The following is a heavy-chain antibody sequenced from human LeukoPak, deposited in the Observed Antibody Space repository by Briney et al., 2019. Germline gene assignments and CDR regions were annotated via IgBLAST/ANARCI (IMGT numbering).Heavy chain of an antibody. CDR1: GGSISSSSYY. D-gene: IGHD1-26*01. CDR2: IYYSGST. V-gene: IGHV4-39*01. CDR3: ARRRIVVDNWLDP. Sequence: PSETLSLTCTVSGGSISSSSYYWGWIRQPPGKGLEWIGSIYYSGSTYYNPSLKSRVTISVDTSKNQFSLKLSSVTAADTAVYYCARRRIVVDNWLDPWGQGTLVTVSS. J-gene: IGHJ5*02.